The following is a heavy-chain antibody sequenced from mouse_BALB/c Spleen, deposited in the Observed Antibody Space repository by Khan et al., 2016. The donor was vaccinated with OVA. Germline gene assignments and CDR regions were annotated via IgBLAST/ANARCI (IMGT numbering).Heavy chain of an antibody. CDR2: IYPGNINN. J-gene: IGHJ3*01. CDR1: DYTFTSYS. D-gene: IGHD2-2*01. V-gene: IGHV1S56*01. CDR3: ERGGYGAFAY. Sequence: VELVESGPELVKPGASVRISCKASDYTFTSYSIHWVKQRPGQGLEWIGWIYPGNINNNYTERFKGKATLTADNSSSTAYMHLSRLTSEDSAVFFCERGGYGAFAYWGQGTLVNVSA.